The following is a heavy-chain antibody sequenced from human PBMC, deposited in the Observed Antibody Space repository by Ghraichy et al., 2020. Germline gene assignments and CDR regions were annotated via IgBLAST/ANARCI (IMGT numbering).Heavy chain of an antibody. V-gene: IGHV4-39*01. CDR3: ATPRRGAAGFDF. J-gene: IGHJ4*02. CDR1: GASISTSTHY. Sequence: GSLRLSCTVSGASISTSTHYWGWVRQPPGKEPEWIASINYSGNTYYNPSLWSRVTISVDTSKNQFSLKVISVTATDTAVYFCATPRRGAAGFDFWGQGVLVTVFS. CDR2: INYSGNT. D-gene: IGHD6-13*01.